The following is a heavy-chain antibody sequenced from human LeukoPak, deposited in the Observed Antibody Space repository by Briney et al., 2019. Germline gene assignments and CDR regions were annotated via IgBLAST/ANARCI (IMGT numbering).Heavy chain of an antibody. CDR2: SHPINSDT. V-gene: IGHV5-51*01. Sequence: KDGESLKISCKGSGFNFTAYWIAWVRQMPGKGLEWMGISHPINSDTKYSPFFQGQVTISADKSSSTAYLQWNSLKASDTVMYYCARHQYYYDSSGNYGWFDSWGQGTLVTVSS. CDR3: ARHQYYYDSSGNYGWFDS. D-gene: IGHD3-22*01. CDR1: GFNFTAYW. J-gene: IGHJ5*01.